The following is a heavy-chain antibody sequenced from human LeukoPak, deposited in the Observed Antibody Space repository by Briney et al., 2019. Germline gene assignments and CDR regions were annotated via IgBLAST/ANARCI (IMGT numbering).Heavy chain of an antibody. V-gene: IGHV3-48*01. J-gene: IGHJ4*02. CDR3: ARDQWLDY. D-gene: IGHD6-19*01. Sequence: GGSLRLSCAASGFTFSGYIMNWVRQAPGKGLEWVSFIGTSGNTIYYADSVKGRFTVSRDNAKNALYLQMNSLRAEDTAVYYCARDQWLDYWGQGTLVTVSS. CDR2: IGTSGNTI. CDR1: GFTFSGYI.